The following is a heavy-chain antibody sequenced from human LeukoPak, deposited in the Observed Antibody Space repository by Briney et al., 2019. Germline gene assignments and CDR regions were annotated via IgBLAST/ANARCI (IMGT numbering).Heavy chain of an antibody. V-gene: IGHV3-20*04. CDR1: GLSNADYG. CDR2: IDWSGAAS. CDR3: ARDLSATWYSLGH. D-gene: IGHD2-21*02. Sequence: GGSLRLSCVGAGLSNADYGMSWVRQVPGKGLEWVSGIDWSGAASEYADSVKGRFTISRDNAKNSLYLQMNTLRPEDTGVYYCARDLSATWYSLGHWGQGTLVTVSS. J-gene: IGHJ5*02.